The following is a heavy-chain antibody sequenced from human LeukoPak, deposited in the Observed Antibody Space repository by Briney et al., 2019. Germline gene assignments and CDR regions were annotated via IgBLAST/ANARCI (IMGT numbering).Heavy chain of an antibody. Sequence: GASVKVSCKASGGTFSSYAISWVRQAPGQGLEWMGRIIPILGIANYAQKFQGRVTITADKSTSTAYMELRSLRSDDTAVYYCATSSEIGLTGQEGYWGQGTLVTVSS. CDR3: ATSSEIGLTGQEGY. CDR1: GGTFSSYA. CDR2: IIPILGIA. J-gene: IGHJ4*02. D-gene: IGHD3-9*01. V-gene: IGHV1-69*04.